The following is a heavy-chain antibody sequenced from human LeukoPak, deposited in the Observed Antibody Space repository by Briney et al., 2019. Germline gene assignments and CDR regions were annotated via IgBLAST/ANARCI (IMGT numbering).Heavy chain of an antibody. D-gene: IGHD6-13*01. CDR1: GFTFDDYA. J-gene: IGHJ4*02. Sequence: GRSLRLSCAASGFTFDDYAMHWVRQAPGKGLEWVSGISWNSGSIGYADSVKGRFTISRDNAKNSLYLQMNSLRAEDTAVYYCARTEEQLFDYWGQGTLVTVSS. CDR3: ARTEEQLFDY. CDR2: ISWNSGSI. V-gene: IGHV3-9*01.